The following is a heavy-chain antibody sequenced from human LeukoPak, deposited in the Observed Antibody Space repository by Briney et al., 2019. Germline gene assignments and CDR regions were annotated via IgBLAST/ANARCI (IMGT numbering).Heavy chain of an antibody. J-gene: IGHJ4*02. Sequence: PGGSLRLSCAASGFAFSAYEMNWVRQAPGKGLEWVAYFAGSDTTIYYADSVRGRFTISRDNAKNSLYLQMNRLRAEDTALYYCTTLGYHLDSWGQGTRVTVSS. D-gene: IGHD3-22*01. CDR2: FAGSDTTI. V-gene: IGHV3-48*03. CDR1: GFAFSAYE. CDR3: TTLGYHLDS.